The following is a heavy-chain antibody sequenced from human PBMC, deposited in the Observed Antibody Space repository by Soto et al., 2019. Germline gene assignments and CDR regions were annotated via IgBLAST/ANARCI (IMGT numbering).Heavy chain of an antibody. Sequence: EVQLLESGGGLVQPGGSLRLSCAVSGFTFSNYAMTWVRQAPGKGLEWVSLMSGNGGRIVYADSVKGRFTISRDNSKNTLYLQMNSLRLEDTAVYYCARDCSGGSCYSGWFDPWGQGTLVTVSS. CDR1: GFTFSNYA. V-gene: IGHV3-23*01. D-gene: IGHD2-15*01. CDR3: ARDCSGGSCYSGWFDP. J-gene: IGHJ5*02. CDR2: MSGNGGRI.